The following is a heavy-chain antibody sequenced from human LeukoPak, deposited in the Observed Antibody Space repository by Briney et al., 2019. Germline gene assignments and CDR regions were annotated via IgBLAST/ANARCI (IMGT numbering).Heavy chain of an antibody. J-gene: IGHJ4*02. V-gene: IGHV3-74*01. CDR1: GFTFSRYW. D-gene: IGHD1-14*01. CDR2: INSDGSYT. Sequence: GGSLRLSCAASGFTFSRYWMHWFRQAPGKGLVWVSRINSDGSYTDYADSVQGRFTISRDDAKNTLYLQMDSLRAEDTAIYYCARSNQADDYWGQGTLVTVSS. CDR3: ARSNQADDY.